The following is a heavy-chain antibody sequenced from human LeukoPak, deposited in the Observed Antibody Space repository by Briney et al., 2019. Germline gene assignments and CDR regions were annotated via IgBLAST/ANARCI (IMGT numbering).Heavy chain of an antibody. V-gene: IGHV3-48*01. CDR3: ARGGGLDV. CDR2: ISTTSATI. D-gene: IGHD3-16*01. Sequence: GGSLRLSCVASGFTFNTYSMNWVRQTPGRGLEWVSYISTTSATIYYADSVKGRFTISRDNVKNSLYLQMSNLRAEDTAVYFCARGGGLDVWGQGATVTVSS. J-gene: IGHJ6*02. CDR1: GFTFNTYS.